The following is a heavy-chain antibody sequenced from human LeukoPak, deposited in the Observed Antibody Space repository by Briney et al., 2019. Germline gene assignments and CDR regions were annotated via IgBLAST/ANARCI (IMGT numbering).Heavy chain of an antibody. CDR1: GYTFSIYD. CDR2: MNPNSGNT. D-gene: IGHD1-14*01. V-gene: IGHV1-8*01. Sequence: ASVTVSFTASGYTFSIYDINGVRQATAQGLEWMGWMNPNSGNTGYSQKFQGRVTITRNTSISTAYMELSSLRSEDTAVYYCARSPITGADIWGQGTIVTVSS. CDR3: ARSPITGADI. J-gene: IGHJ3*02.